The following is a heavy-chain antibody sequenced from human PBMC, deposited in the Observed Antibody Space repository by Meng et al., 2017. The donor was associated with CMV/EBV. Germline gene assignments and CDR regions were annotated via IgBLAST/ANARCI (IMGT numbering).Heavy chain of an antibody. CDR2: ISYDGSNK. CDR3: ARDLWPAAIRTPYYYGMDV. Sequence: GESLKISCAASGFTFSSYAMHWVRQAPGKGLEWVAVISYDGSNKYYADSVKGRFTISRDNSKNTLYLQMNGLRAEDTAVYYCARDLWPAAIRTPYYYGMDVWGQGTTVTVSS. D-gene: IGHD2-2*01. J-gene: IGHJ6*02. V-gene: IGHV3-30*04. CDR1: GFTFSSYA.